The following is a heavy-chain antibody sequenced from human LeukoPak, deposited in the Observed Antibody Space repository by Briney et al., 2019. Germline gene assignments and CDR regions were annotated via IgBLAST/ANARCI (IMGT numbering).Heavy chain of an antibody. J-gene: IGHJ3*02. CDR2: IYTGGST. CDR1: DRSINTYY. Sequence: PSETLSLTCTVSDRSINTYYWSWVRQPAGKGLEWIGHIYTGGSTNYNPSLKSRVTMSLDTSKNQFSLKLSSVTAADTAVYYCASGYCGGACQLGGVDMWGQGTMVTVSS. CDR3: ASGYCGGACQLGGVDM. V-gene: IGHV4-4*07. D-gene: IGHD2-21*02.